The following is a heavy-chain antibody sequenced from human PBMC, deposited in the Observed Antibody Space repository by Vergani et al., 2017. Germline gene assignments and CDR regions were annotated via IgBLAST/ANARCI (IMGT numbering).Heavy chain of an antibody. D-gene: IGHD6-13*01. CDR1: GFTFDDYT. V-gene: IGHV3-43*01. CDR3: ARVVGMGSSWYEAFYYYYMDV. J-gene: IGHJ6*03. CDR2: ISWDGGST. Sequence: EVQLVESGGVVVQPGGSLRLSCAASGFTFDDYTMHWVRQAPGKGLEWVSLISWDGGSTYYADSVKGRFTIPRDNSKNTVYLQMNSLRAEDTAVYYCARVVGMGSSWYEAFYYYYMDVWGKGTTVTVSS.